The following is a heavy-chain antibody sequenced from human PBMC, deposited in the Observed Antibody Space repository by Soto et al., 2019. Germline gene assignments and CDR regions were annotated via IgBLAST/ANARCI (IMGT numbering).Heavy chain of an antibody. CDR3: ARVNWNLGYYGIDV. CDR1: GYSVSSSDYY. V-gene: IGHV4-39*01. CDR2: MHYSGLT. D-gene: IGHD1-7*01. J-gene: IGHJ6*02. Sequence: SETLSLTCSVSGYSVSSSDYYWAWIRQPPGKGLEWIGSMHYSGLTYYNPSLKSRVTLSVDTSKNQFSVRLNSVTASDTAVHYCARVNWNLGYYGIDVWGQGTTVTVSS.